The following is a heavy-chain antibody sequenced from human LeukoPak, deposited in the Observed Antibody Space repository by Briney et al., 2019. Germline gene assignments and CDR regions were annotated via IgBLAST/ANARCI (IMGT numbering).Heavy chain of an antibody. CDR3: ARGAPGYCSRTTCPLDY. V-gene: IGHV4-59*01. Sequence: SETLSLTCTVSGGSISSYYWSWIRQPPGKGLEWIGYIYYSGSTNYNPSLKSRVTISVDTSRNQFSLKLSSVTAADTAVYYCARGAPGYCSRTTCPLDYWGQGTLVTVSS. CDR1: GGSISSYY. CDR2: IYYSGST. D-gene: IGHD2-2*01. J-gene: IGHJ4*02.